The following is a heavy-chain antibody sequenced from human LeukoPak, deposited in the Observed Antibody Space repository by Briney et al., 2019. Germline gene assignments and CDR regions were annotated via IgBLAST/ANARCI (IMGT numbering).Heavy chain of an antibody. V-gene: IGHV3-23*01. J-gene: IGHJ4*02. CDR1: GVTFSSYA. D-gene: IGHD5-12*01. Sequence: PAGTLTLSCTASGVTFSSYAMSWVRQPPGKGLEWVSAISGSGGSTYYADSVEGRFTISRDNSKNTLYLQMNSLRAEDTAVHYCAKDQGSGYDTFDDWGQGNLVTVSS. CDR3: AKDQGSGYDTFDD. CDR2: ISGSGGST.